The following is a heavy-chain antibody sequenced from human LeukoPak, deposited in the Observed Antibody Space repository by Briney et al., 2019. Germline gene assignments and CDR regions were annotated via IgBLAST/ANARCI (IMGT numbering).Heavy chain of an antibody. J-gene: IGHJ4*02. CDR1: GGSISSSSYY. CDR3: AREGDATVTTFHY. V-gene: IGHV4-61*02. CDR2: IYTSGST. Sequence: PSETLSLTCTVSGGSISSSSYYWGWIRQPPGKGLEWIGRIYTSGSTNYNPSLKSRVTISVDTSKNQFSLKLSSVTAADTAVYYCAREGDATVTTFHYWGQGTLVTVSS. D-gene: IGHD4-17*01.